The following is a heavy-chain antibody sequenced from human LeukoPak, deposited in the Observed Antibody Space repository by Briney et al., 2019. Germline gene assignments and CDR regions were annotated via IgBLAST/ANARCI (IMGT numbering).Heavy chain of an antibody. CDR3: ARPRRAERDEDF. CDR2: IYPGDSDI. J-gene: IGHJ4*02. D-gene: IGHD1-1*01. CDR1: GYSFTTYW. Sequence: GESLKISCKGSGYSFTTYWIGWVRQMPGKGLEWMGIIYPGDSDIIYSPSFQGQVTISADKSITAAYLQWSSLKASDTAMYYCARPRRAERDEDFWGQGTLVTVSS. V-gene: IGHV5-51*01.